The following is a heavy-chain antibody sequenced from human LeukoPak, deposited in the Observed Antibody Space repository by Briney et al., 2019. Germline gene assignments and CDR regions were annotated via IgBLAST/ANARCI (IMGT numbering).Heavy chain of an antibody. J-gene: IGHJ4*02. CDR1: GFTFSSYA. V-gene: IGHV3-30-3*01. D-gene: IGHD6-6*01. CDR2: ISYDGSNK. Sequence: GGSLRLSCAASGFTFSSYAMHWVRQAPGKGLEWVAVISYDGSNKYYADSVKGRFTISRDNSKNTLYLQMNSLRAEDTAVYYCARGQAARSHCDYWGQGTLVTVSS. CDR3: ARGQAARSHCDY.